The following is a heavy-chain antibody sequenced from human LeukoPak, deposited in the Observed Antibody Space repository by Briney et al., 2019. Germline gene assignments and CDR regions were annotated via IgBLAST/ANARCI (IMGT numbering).Heavy chain of an antibody. Sequence: SETLSLTCAVYGGSFSGYYWTRIRQPPGKGLEWIGEIIDTGSTKYNSSLKSRVTISVDTSKNQFSLSLDSVTAADTAVYYCARGLASGYPPIPFDYWGQGTLVTVSS. J-gene: IGHJ4*02. CDR1: GGSFSGYY. V-gene: IGHV4-34*12. D-gene: IGHD3-3*01. CDR2: IIDTGST. CDR3: ARGLASGYPPIPFDY.